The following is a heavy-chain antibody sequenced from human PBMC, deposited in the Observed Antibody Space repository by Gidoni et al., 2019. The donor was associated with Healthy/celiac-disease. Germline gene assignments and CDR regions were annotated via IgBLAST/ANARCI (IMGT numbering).Heavy chain of an antibody. CDR1: GWSFSGYY. Sequence: QVQLQQCGAGLLKPSETLSLTCAVYGWSFSGYYWSWIRQPPGKGLEWIGEINHSGSTNYNPSLKSRVTISVDTSKNQFSLKLSSVTAADTAVYYCARSVSSSWYGYFDYWGQGTLVTVSS. D-gene: IGHD6-13*01. CDR2: INHSGST. V-gene: IGHV4-34*01. J-gene: IGHJ4*02. CDR3: ARSVSSSWYGYFDY.